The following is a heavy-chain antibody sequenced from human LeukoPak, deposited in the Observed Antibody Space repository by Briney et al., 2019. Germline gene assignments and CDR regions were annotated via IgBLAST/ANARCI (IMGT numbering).Heavy chain of an antibody. J-gene: IGHJ4*02. Sequence: SETLSLTCAVYGASLNGHYWSWIRQPPGKGLEWIGEGSDVGGTKYNPSLKSRVTISVDTSKNQFSLKLSSVTAADTAVYYCARETVVVVVAATRRGGDYFDYWGQGTLVTVSS. D-gene: IGHD2-15*01. CDR1: GASLNGHY. CDR3: ARETVVVVVAATRRGGDYFDY. V-gene: IGHV4-34*01. CDR2: GSDVGGT.